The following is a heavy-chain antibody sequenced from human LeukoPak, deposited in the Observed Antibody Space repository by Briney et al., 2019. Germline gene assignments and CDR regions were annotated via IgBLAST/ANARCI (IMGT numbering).Heavy chain of an antibody. Sequence: GGSLRLSCAASGFTFSSYAMSWVRQAPGKGLEWVSAISGSGSSTYYADSVKGRFTISRDNSKNTLYLQMNSLRAEDTAVYYCAKDDYYYDSSGYYGYWGQGTLVTVSS. J-gene: IGHJ4*02. CDR1: GFTFSSYA. V-gene: IGHV3-23*01. CDR3: AKDDYYYDSSGYYGY. D-gene: IGHD3-22*01. CDR2: ISGSGSST.